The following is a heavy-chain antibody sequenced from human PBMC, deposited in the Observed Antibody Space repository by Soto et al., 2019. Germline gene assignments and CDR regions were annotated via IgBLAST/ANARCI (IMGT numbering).Heavy chain of an antibody. D-gene: IGHD6-6*01. Sequence: QVQLMESGGGVVPPGGSLRLSCAASGFSFGDYGFHWVRQAPGKGLEWVSLLSYDASHKYYADSVKGRFTTSRDDSKSTLFLQMNSLSFEDMAVYFCAREMFPRTVLDSSSPWGDYWGQGTLVTVSS. CDR2: LSYDASHK. CDR3: AREMFPRTVLDSSSPWGDY. CDR1: GFSFGDYG. V-gene: IGHV3-30*03. J-gene: IGHJ4*02.